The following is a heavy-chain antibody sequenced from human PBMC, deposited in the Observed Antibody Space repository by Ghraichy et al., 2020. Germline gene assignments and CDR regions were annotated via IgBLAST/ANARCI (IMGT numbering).Heavy chain of an antibody. J-gene: IGHJ4*02. V-gene: IGHV4-59*01. CDR3: ARGTISYSSSWVPFFDY. Sequence: SETLSLTCTVSGGSISSYYWSWIRQPPGKGLEWIGYIYYSGSTNYNPSLKSRVTISVDTSKNQFSLKLSSVTAADTAVYYCARGTISYSSSWVPFFDYWGQGTLVTVSS. CDR2: IYYSGST. CDR1: GGSISSYY. D-gene: IGHD6-13*01.